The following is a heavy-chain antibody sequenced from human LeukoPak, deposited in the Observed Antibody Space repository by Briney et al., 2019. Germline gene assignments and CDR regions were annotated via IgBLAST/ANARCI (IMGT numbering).Heavy chain of an antibody. V-gene: IGHV3-53*01. CDR2: IYSGGTT. Sequence: PGGSLRPSCAASGFTLSSSYMSWVRQAPGKGLEWVSVIYSGGTTYYADSVKGRFTISRDNSKNTLYLQMNSLRAEDTAVYYCARGLVMAAAGTRDAFDMWGQGTMVTVSS. D-gene: IGHD6-13*01. J-gene: IGHJ3*02. CDR3: ARGLVMAAAGTRDAFDM. CDR1: GFTLSSSY.